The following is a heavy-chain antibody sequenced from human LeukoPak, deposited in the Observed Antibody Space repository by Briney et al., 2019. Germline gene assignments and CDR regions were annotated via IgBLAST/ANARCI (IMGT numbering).Heavy chain of an antibody. CDR3: ARRPYGSGSNYYFDY. D-gene: IGHD3-10*01. CDR2: IYYSGST. V-gene: IGHV4-39*01. Sequence: SETLSLTCTVSGGSVSSSSYYWGWIRQPPGKGLEWIGTIYYSGSTYYNPSLKSRVTISVDTSKNQFSLKLSSVTAADTAVYYCARRPYGSGSNYYFDYWGRGTLVTVSS. J-gene: IGHJ4*02. CDR1: GGSVSSSSYY.